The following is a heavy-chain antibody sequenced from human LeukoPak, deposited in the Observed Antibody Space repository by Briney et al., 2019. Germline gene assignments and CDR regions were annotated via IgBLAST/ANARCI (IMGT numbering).Heavy chain of an antibody. V-gene: IGHV3-11*04. Sequence: GGSLRLSCVASGFCFSDYYLSWIRQAPGKGLEWVSYISSCGSTIYYEDSVQGRFTISRDNAKNSLYLQMNSLRAEDTALFYWASETAPRYCSGGSCPPPRDAFDIWGQGTMVTVSS. J-gene: IGHJ3*02. CDR3: ASETAPRYCSGGSCPPPRDAFDI. D-gene: IGHD2-15*01. CDR1: GFCFSDYY. CDR2: ISSCGSTI.